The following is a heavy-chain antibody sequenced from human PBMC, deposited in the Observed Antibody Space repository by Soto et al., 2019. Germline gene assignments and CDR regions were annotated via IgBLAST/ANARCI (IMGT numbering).Heavy chain of an antibody. CDR2: ISADNGNG. CDR1: GYRFSDNG. J-gene: IGHJ4*02. Sequence: QVQLVQSGGEVKKPGASVKVSCKASGYRFSDNGISWVRQAPGQGLEWMGWISADNGNGNYGQKFQGRVTMTTDTSTSTDYMEMRRLRSDDTAVYYSARDSSGISASTYWGQGTLVTVSS. D-gene: IGHD3-22*01. CDR3: ARDSSGISASTY. V-gene: IGHV1-18*04.